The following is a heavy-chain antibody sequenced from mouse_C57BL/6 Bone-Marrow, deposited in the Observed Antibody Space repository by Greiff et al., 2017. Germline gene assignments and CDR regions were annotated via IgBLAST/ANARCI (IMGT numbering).Heavy chain of an antibody. Sequence: QVQLKQPGAELVRPGTSVTLSCKASGYTFTSYWMHWVKQRPGQGLEWIGVIDPSDSYTNYNQKFKGKATLTVDTSSSTAYMQLSSLTSEDSAVYYCARVVHYYGSSYDYFDYWGQGTTLTVSS. V-gene: IGHV1-59*01. J-gene: IGHJ2*01. CDR3: ARVVHYYGSSYDYFDY. D-gene: IGHD1-1*01. CDR2: IDPSDSYT. CDR1: GYTFTSYW.